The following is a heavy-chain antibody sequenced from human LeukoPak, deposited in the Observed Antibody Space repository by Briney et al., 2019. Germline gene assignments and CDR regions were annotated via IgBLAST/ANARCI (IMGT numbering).Heavy chain of an antibody. V-gene: IGHV3-7*01. J-gene: IGHJ4*02. Sequence: GGSLRLSCAASGFTFSTYWMSWVRKAPGKGLEWVANIKQDGSEKYYVDSVKGRFTISRDNAKNSLYLQMNSLRAEDTAVYYCARETYGDYFDYWGQGTLVTVSS. D-gene: IGHD4-17*01. CDR3: ARETYGDYFDY. CDR2: IKQDGSEK. CDR1: GFTFSTYW.